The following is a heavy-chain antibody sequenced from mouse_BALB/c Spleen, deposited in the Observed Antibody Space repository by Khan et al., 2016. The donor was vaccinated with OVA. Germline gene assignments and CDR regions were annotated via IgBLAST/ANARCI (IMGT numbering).Heavy chain of an antibody. Sequence: QIQLVQSGAELAKPGASVKMSCKASGYTFSTYWIHWVKQRPGQGLEWIGYINPSSGYTYYNQRFNDKATLTADKSSSTAYMQLSSLTSEDSAVYYGARDRIDYGGQGTTLTVSS. CDR2: INPSSGYT. V-gene: IGHV1-7*01. CDR3: ARDRIDY. J-gene: IGHJ2*01. CDR1: GYTFSTYW.